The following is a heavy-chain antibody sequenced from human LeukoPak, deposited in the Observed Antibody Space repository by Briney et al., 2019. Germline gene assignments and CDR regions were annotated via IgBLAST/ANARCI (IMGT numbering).Heavy chain of an antibody. CDR1: GFTFSNYA. Sequence: PGGSLRLSCAASGFTFSNYAMSWVRQAPGKGLEWVSTLSGTGGSTYYADSVKGRFTISRDNSKNTLYLQVSSLRAEDTAVYYCARERYGDYFDYWGQGTLVTVSS. J-gene: IGHJ4*02. V-gene: IGHV3-23*01. D-gene: IGHD4-17*01. CDR3: ARERYGDYFDY. CDR2: LSGTGGST.